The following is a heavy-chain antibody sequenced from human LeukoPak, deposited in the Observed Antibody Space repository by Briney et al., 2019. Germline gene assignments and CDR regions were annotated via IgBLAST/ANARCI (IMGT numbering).Heavy chain of an antibody. J-gene: IGHJ4*02. CDR3: ATADKWEPLDY. D-gene: IGHD1-26*01. CDR2: FDPEDGES. CDR1: GASLSETS. V-gene: IGHV1-24*01. Sequence: ASVKVSCKVSGASLSETSIHWVRQAPGQWLEWMGGFDPEDGESIFAQSFQGRFSMTEDTSTDTAYTELRSLRLQDTAVYYCATADKWEPLDYWGQGTLVTVSS.